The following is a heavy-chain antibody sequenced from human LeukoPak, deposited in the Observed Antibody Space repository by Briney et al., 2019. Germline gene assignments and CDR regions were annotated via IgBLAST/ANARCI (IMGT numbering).Heavy chain of an antibody. CDR3: VGAPERWLRSRNYFDS. J-gene: IGHJ4*02. CDR1: GFDFSSYS. CDR2: ISLSSSYI. D-gene: IGHD5-12*01. Sequence: GGSLRLSCAASGFDFSSYSMNWVRQAPGKGLEWVSSISLSSSYIYYADSVKGRFTISRDNAKNSLYLQMDSLRDEDTAVYYCVGAPERWLRSRNYFDSWGQGILVTVSS. V-gene: IGHV3-21*06.